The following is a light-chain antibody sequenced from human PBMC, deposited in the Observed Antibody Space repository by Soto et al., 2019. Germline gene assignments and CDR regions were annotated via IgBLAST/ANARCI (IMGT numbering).Light chain of an antibody. J-gene: IGKJ2*01. CDR2: DAS. V-gene: IGKV1-5*01. CDR1: QSISSW. CDR3: QRYGGY. Sequence: DIQMTQSPSTLSASVGDRVTITCRASQSISSWLAWYQQKPGKAPKLLSYDASSLQSGVPSRFSGSGSGTEFTLTISSLQPDDFATYYCQRYGGYFGQGTKLEIK.